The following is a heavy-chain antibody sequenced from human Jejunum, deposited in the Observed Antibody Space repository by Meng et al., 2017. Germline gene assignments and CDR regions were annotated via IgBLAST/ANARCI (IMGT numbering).Heavy chain of an antibody. J-gene: IGHJ6*02. Sequence: GESRKISCAASGFTFNNYGRKWVRQAPGKGREGVEVRSEDGNKQDYADSVKDRFTISRDNSKNTLYLQMISLRAEETARYYCARDKGGADYYYGMDVWGQGTTVTVSS. CDR3: ARDKGGADYYYGMDV. D-gene: IGHD4-17*01. CDR2: RSEDGNKQ. CDR1: GFTFNNYG. V-gene: IGHV3-30*03.